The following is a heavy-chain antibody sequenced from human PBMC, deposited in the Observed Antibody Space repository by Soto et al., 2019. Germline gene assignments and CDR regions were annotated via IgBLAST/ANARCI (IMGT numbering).Heavy chain of an antibody. D-gene: IGHD6-19*01. CDR2: FDPEDGET. V-gene: IGHV1-24*01. CDR1: GHTLTELS. CDR3: SAGGTSWLDSPFDY. Sequence: QVHLVQSGAEVKKPGASVKVSCKVSGHTLTELSMHWVRQAPGKGLEWMGGFDPEDGETISAQNFQGRVTLTKDTSTVSTYLELGTLGTEDPAVSCCSAGGTSWLDSPFDYWGQGTLITISS. J-gene: IGHJ4*02.